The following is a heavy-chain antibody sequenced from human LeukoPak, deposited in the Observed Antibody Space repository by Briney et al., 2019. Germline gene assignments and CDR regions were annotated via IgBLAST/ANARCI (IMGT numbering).Heavy chain of an antibody. D-gene: IGHD6-19*01. CDR1: GFTFSSYA. V-gene: IGHV3-30*04. J-gene: IGHJ6*03. Sequence: GGSLRLSCAASGFTFSSYAMHWVRQAPGKGLEWVAVISYDGSNKYYADSVKGRFTISRDNSKNTLYLQMNSLRAEDTAVYYCARDSAVAGNYYYYYMDVWGKGTTVTVSS. CDR2: ISYDGSNK. CDR3: ARDSAVAGNYYYYYMDV.